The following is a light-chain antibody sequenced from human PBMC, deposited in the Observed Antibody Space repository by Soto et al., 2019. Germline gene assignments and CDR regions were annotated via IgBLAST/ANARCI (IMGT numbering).Light chain of an antibody. CDR3: QQYNDWPPLT. CDR2: GAS. V-gene: IGKV3-15*01. CDR1: QTITTN. J-gene: IGKJ4*01. Sequence: EKVLTQSPVTLSVSLGERATLSCRASQTITTNLAWYQQKPGQAPRLLIFGASNRATGIPARFSGSGSGTEFSLTISSLQSEDSAIYYCQQYNDWPPLTFGGGTKVE.